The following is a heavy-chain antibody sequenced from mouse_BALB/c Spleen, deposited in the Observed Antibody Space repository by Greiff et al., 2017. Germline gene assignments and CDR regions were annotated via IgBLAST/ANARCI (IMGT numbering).Heavy chain of an antibody. J-gene: IGHJ3*01. D-gene: IGHD1-1*01. CDR2: IYPYNGGT. Sequence: EVQLQQSGPELVKPGASVKISRKASGYTFTDYNMHWVKQSHGKSLEWIGYIYPYNGGTGYNQKFKSKATLTVDNSSSTAYMELRSLTSEDSAVYYCARGTGSSFWFAYWGQGTLVTVSA. V-gene: IGHV1S29*02. CDR3: ARGTGSSFWFAY. CDR1: GYTFTDYN.